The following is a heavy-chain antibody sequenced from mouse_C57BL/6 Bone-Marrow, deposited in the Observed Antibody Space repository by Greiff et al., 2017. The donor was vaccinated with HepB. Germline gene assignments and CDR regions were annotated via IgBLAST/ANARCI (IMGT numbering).Heavy chain of an antibody. V-gene: IGHV1-26*01. CDR1: GYTFTSYW. CDR2: INPNNGGT. Sequence: VQLQQPGAELVKPGASVKLSCKASGYTFTSYWMHWVKQSHGKSLEWIGDINPNNGGTSYNQKFKGKATLTVDKSSSTAYMELRSLTSEDSAVYYCARLDGYAWFAYWGQGLWSLSLQ. J-gene: IGHJ3*01. D-gene: IGHD2-2*01. CDR3: ARLDGYAWFAY.